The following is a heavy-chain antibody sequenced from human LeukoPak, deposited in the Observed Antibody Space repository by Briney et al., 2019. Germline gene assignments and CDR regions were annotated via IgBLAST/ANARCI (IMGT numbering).Heavy chain of an antibody. D-gene: IGHD2-8*02. V-gene: IGHV3-23*01. CDR1: GFTFSNYA. CDR2: ITCSGGST. J-gene: IGHJ4*02. Sequence: PGGSLRLSCAASGFTFSNYAMTWVRQAPGKGLEWVSAITCSGGSTFYSDSVKGRFTISRDNSKNTLYLQVNSLRAEDTAVYYCAKGWSCSTAWRFDYWGQGTLVTVFS. CDR3: AKGWSCSTAWRFDY.